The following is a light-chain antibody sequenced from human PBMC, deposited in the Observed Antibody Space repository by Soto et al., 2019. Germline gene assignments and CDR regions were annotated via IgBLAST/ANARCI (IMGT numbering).Light chain of an antibody. CDR1: ISDVGSHNL. J-gene: IGLJ1*01. CDR2: EVS. CDR3: YSYAGSSTYV. Sequence: QAALTQPASLSGSPGQSITISCTGTISDVGSHNLVSWYQQIPGKAPKLMIYEVSKRPSGVSTRFSGSKPGNTASLTISGLQAEDEADYFCYSYAGSSTYVFGNGTKVTVI. V-gene: IGLV2-23*02.